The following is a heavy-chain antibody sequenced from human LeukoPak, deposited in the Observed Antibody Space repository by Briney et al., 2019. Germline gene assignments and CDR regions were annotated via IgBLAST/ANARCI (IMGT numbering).Heavy chain of an antibody. J-gene: IGHJ3*02. CDR2: ISAYNGNT. CDR3: AREDPKYCSSTSCHQAFDI. CDR1: GYTFTSYG. V-gene: IGHV1-18*01. Sequence: ASVKVSCKASGYTFTSYGISWVRQAPGQGLEWMGWISAYNGNTDYAQKLQGRVTMTTDTSTSTAYMELRSLRSDDTAVYYCAREDPKYCSSTSCHQAFDIWGQGTMVTVSS. D-gene: IGHD2-2*01.